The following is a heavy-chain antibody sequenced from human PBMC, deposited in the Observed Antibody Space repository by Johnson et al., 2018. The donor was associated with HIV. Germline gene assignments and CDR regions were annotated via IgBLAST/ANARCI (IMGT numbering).Heavy chain of an antibody. D-gene: IGHD3-10*01. J-gene: IGHJ3*02. Sequence: VQLVESGGGLVQPGGSLRLSCAASGFTVSSNYMSWVRQAPGKGLEWVSGISWNSGSIGYADSVKGRFTISRDNAKNSLYLQMNSLRAEDTAVYYCAKEPLVRGVNAFDIWGQGTMVTVSS. CDR2: ISWNSGSI. CDR1: GFTVSSNY. CDR3: AKEPLVRGVNAFDI. V-gene: IGHV3-48*04.